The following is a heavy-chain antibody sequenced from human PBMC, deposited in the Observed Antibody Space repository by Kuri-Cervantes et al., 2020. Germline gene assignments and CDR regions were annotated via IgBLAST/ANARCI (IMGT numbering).Heavy chain of an antibody. CDR2: INHSGST. J-gene: IGHJ5*02. V-gene: IGHV4-34*01. CDR1: GGSFSGYY. Sequence: ESLKISCAVYGGSFSGYYWSWIRQPPGKGLEWIGEINHSGSTNYNPSLKSRVTISVDTSKNQFSLKLSSVTAADTAVYYCARMRAQGTSVVSVVVAATTAWFDPWGQGTLVTVSS. D-gene: IGHD2-15*01. CDR3: ARMRAQGTSVVSVVVAATTAWFDP.